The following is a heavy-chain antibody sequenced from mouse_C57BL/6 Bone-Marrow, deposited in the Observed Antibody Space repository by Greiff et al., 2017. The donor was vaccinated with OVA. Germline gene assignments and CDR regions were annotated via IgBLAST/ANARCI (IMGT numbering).Heavy chain of an antibody. CDR2: IDPSDSYT. Sequence: QVQLQQPGAELVRPGTSVKLSCKASGYTFTSYWMHWVKQRPGQGLEWIGVIDPSDSYTNYNQKFKGKATLTVDTSSSTAYMQLSSLTSEDSAVYYCAQRGFAYGGQGTLVTVSA. CDR1: GYTFTSYW. CDR3: AQRGFAY. V-gene: IGHV1-59*01. J-gene: IGHJ3*01.